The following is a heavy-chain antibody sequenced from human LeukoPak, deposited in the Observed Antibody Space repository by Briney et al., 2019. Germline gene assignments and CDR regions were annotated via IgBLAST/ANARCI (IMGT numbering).Heavy chain of an antibody. Sequence: ASVKVSCKASGYTFTSYGISWVRQAPGQGLEWMGWISAYNGNTNYAQKLQGRVTMTTDTSTSTAYMELRSLRSDDTAVYYCARDSYDILTGSPYGMDVWGKGTTVTVSP. CDR3: ARDSYDILTGSPYGMDV. CDR1: GYTFTSYG. V-gene: IGHV1-18*04. CDR2: ISAYNGNT. J-gene: IGHJ6*04. D-gene: IGHD3-9*01.